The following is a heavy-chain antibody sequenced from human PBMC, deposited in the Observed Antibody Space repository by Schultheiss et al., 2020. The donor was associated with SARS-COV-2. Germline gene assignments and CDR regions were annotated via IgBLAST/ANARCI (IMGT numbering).Heavy chain of an antibody. D-gene: IGHD3-10*01. J-gene: IGHJ4*02. CDR1: GGSISSSSYY. CDR2: IYYSGST. V-gene: IGHV4-31*03. Sequence: SQTLSLTCTVSGGSISSSSYYWGWIRQPPGKGLEWIGYIYYSGSTYYNPSLKSRVTISVDTSKNQFSLKLSSVTAADTAVYYCARVHQGFDWGQGTLVTVSS. CDR3: ARVHQGFD.